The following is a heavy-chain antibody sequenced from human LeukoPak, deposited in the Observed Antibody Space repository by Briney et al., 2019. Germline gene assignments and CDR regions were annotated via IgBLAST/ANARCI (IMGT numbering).Heavy chain of an antibody. CDR2: INPNSGNT. CDR1: GYTFTGYY. V-gene: IGHV1-8*02. D-gene: IGHD6-19*01. CDR3: ARLASSGWDEFDY. Sequence: ASVKVSCKASGYTFTGYYMHWVRQAPGQGLEWMGWINPNSGNTGYAQKFQGRVTMTRNTSISTAYMELSSLRSEDTAVYYCARLASSGWDEFDYWGQGTLVTVSS. J-gene: IGHJ4*02.